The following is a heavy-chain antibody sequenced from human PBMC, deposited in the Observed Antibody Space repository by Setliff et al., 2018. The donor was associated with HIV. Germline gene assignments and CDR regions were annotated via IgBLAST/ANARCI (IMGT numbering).Heavy chain of an antibody. J-gene: IGHJ3*02. CDR2: IYYSGST. CDR3: ARDRYYYDSSGYSGAFDI. CDR1: SGSINSYY. V-gene: IGHV4-59*01. D-gene: IGHD3-22*01. Sequence: SETLSLTCTVSSGSINSYYWTWIRQPPGKGLEWIGYIYYSGSTNYNPSLKSRVTISVDTSKNQFSLKLSSVTAADTAVYYCARDRYYYDSSGYSGAFDIWGQGTMVTVSS.